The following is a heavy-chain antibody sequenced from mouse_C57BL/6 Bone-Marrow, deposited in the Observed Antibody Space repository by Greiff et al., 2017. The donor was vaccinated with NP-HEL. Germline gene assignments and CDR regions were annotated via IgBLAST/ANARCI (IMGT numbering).Heavy chain of an antibody. J-gene: IGHJ3*01. D-gene: IGHD1-1*01. CDR2: IYPGSGST. Sequence: VQLQQPGAELVKPGASVKMSCKASGYTFTSYWITWVKQRPGQGLEWIGDIYPGSGSTNYNEKFKSKATLTVDTSSSTAYMQLSSLTSEDSAVYYCGRGYYGSSLAWFAYWGQGTLVTVSA. CDR3: GRGYYGSSLAWFAY. CDR1: GYTFTSYW. V-gene: IGHV1-55*01.